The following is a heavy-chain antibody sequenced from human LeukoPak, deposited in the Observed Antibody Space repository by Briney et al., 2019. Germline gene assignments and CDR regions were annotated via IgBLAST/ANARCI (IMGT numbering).Heavy chain of an antibody. CDR2: IYYSGST. CDR3: ATLHTIGDLDY. V-gene: IGHV4-38-2*02. CDR1: GYSISSGYC. D-gene: IGHD4-11*01. J-gene: IGHJ4*02. Sequence: SETLSLTCTVSGYSISSGYCWGWIRQPPGKGLEWIGSIYYSGSTYYNPSLKSRVTISVDTSKNQFSLKLSSVTAADTAVYYCATLHTIGDLDYWGQGTLVTVSS.